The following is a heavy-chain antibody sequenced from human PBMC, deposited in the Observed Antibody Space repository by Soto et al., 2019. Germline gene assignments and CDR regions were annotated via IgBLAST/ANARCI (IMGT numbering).Heavy chain of an antibody. Sequence: SETLSLTCTVSGGSISSSSYYWGWIRQPPGKGLEWIGSIYYSGSTYYNPSLKSRVTISVDTSKNQFSLKLGSVTAADTAVYYCARQMAAAGGFDPWGQGTLVTVSS. V-gene: IGHV4-39*01. CDR3: ARQMAAAGGFDP. J-gene: IGHJ5*02. D-gene: IGHD6-13*01. CDR1: GGSISSSSYY. CDR2: IYYSGST.